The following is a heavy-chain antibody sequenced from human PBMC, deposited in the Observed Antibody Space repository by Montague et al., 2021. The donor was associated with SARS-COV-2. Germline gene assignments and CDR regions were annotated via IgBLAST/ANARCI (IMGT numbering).Heavy chain of an antibody. CDR2: VYYNGDT. CDR3: ASGWAFDP. CDR1: GGSTASHN. Sequence: SETLSLTCTVSGGSTASHNWDWIRQSPGKRPEWIGYVYYNGDTKYNHSLQSRVTISIDTSENKFSLSLNSVTAADTAVYFCASGWAFDPWGQGRLVTVSS. V-gene: IGHV4-59*08. J-gene: IGHJ3*01. D-gene: IGHD6-19*01.